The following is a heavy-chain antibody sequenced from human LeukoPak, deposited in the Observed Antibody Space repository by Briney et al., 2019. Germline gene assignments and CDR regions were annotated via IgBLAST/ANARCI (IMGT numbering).Heavy chain of an antibody. CDR1: GFTFSSYA. Sequence: GGSLRLSCAASGFTFSSYAMHWVRQAPGKGLEWVAVISYDGSNKHYADSVKGRFTISRDNSKNTLYLQMNSLRAEDTAVYYCAKDRGVYGSGSSSYYFDYWGQGTLVTVSS. CDR3: AKDRGVYGSGSSSYYFDY. J-gene: IGHJ4*02. V-gene: IGHV3-30-3*01. D-gene: IGHD3-10*01. CDR2: ISYDGSNK.